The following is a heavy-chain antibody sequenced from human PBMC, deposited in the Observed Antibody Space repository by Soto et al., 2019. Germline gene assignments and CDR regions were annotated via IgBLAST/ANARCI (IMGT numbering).Heavy chain of an antibody. J-gene: IGHJ3*02. Sequence: PGGSLRLSCAASGFTFASYAMAWVRQAPGKGLEWVSGISASGDNTYYAESVKGRFTMSRDNSKNTLNLQMNSLRAEDTAVYYCARDQADSSSWYFSDERDAFDIWGQGTMVTVSS. CDR1: GFTFASYA. CDR2: ISASGDNT. CDR3: ARDQADSSSWYFSDERDAFDI. V-gene: IGHV3-23*01. D-gene: IGHD6-13*01.